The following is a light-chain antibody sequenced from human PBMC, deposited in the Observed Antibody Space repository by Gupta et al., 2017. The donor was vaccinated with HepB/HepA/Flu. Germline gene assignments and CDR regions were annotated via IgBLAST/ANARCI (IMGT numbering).Light chain of an antibody. CDR1: QNVLHSSNNKNN. Sequence: DIVMTQSPDSLAVSLGERATINCKSSQNVLHSSNNKNNLAWYQQKGGQPPKLLIYWASTREFGVPDRFSGSGSGTDFTLTISSLQAEDVAVYYCQQDDSIPLTFGGGTKVEIK. CDR3: QQDDSIPLT. V-gene: IGKV4-1*01. J-gene: IGKJ4*02. CDR2: WAS.